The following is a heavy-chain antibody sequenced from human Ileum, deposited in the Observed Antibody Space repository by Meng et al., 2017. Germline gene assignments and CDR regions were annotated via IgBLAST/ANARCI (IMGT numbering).Heavy chain of an antibody. Sequence: QVQLQESGPGPLKSSQTPSLTCTVSGGSISIGDYYWSWVRQPPGKGLEWIGYIYYSGSTYYNPSLKSRAIMSVDTSKNHFSLKLSSVTAADTAVYYCARDRGGSYYFDYWGQGTLVTVSS. CDR1: GGSISIGDYY. V-gene: IGHV4-30-4*01. CDR3: ARDRGGSYYFDY. D-gene: IGHD2-15*01. CDR2: IYYSGST. J-gene: IGHJ4*02.